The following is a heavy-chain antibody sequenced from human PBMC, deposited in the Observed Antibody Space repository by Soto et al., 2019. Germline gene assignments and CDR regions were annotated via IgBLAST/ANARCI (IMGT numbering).Heavy chain of an antibody. CDR1: GYTFSDYY. CDR3: ARGPYIGPAYGMDV. V-gene: IGHV1-2*02. Sequence: ASVKSSCKASGYTFSDYYIHWVRQAPGQGLEWMGWVSPRSGSANFAQRFQGRVSMTRDTSITTACMELRRLKSDDTAVYYCARGPYIGPAYGMDVWGQGTTVTVSS. J-gene: IGHJ6*02. CDR2: VSPRSGSA. D-gene: IGHD2-2*01.